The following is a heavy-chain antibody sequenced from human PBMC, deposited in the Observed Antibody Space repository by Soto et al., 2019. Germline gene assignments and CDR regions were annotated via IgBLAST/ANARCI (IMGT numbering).Heavy chain of an antibody. J-gene: IGHJ4*02. CDR1: GDSISSYY. D-gene: IGHD5-18*01. CDR3: ARVSRTAMVYYFDY. V-gene: IGHV4-4*07. Sequence: SETLSLTCTVSGDSISSYYWSWIRQLAGQGLEWIGRIYSSGTTNYNPPLKSRVTMSVDTSKNRFSLKLTSVTAADTAVYYCARVSRTAMVYYFDYWGQGTLVTVSS. CDR2: IYSSGTT.